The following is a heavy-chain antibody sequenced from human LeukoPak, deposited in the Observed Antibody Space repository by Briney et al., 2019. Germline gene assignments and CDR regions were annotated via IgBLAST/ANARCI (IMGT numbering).Heavy chain of an antibody. CDR3: ATKEDELWHPY. Sequence: SETPSLTCTVSGGSISSSSYYWGWIRQPPGKGLEWIGSIYYSGSTYYNPSLKSRVTISVDTSKNQFSLKLSSVTAADTAVYYCATKEDELWHPYWGQGTLVTVSS. D-gene: IGHD2-21*01. V-gene: IGHV4-39*05. CDR1: GGSISSSSYY. CDR2: IYYSGST. J-gene: IGHJ4*02.